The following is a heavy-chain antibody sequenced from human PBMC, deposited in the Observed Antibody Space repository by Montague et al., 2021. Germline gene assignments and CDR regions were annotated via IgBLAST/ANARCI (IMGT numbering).Heavy chain of an antibody. V-gene: IGHV4-39*01. Sequence: SETLFLTCTVSGGSISSSPFYWGWIRQSPGKGLEWIGSNYYRGNTYYNPSLKSRVSLSIGTSKNQFSLKMNSVTAADTAVYYCAGAGPRTYGGDSLDYWGQGALVTVSS. J-gene: IGHJ4*02. CDR2: NYYRGNT. CDR1: GGSISSSPFY. D-gene: IGHD3-10*01. CDR3: AGAGPRTYGGDSLDY.